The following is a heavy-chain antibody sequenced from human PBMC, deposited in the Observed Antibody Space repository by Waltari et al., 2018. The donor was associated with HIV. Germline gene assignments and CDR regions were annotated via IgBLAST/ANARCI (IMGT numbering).Heavy chain of an antibody. J-gene: IGHJ6*02. Sequence: QVQLVESGGGVVQPGRSLRLSCAVSGFTFRSYGMHWVRQAPGKGLEWVAVIWYDGSKKYYADSVKGRFTISRDNSKNTLYLQMNSLRDEDTAVYYCARGVHDFYYGMDVWGQGTSVTVSS. CDR2: IWYDGSKK. CDR1: GFTFRSYG. V-gene: IGHV3-33*01. CDR3: ARGVHDFYYGMDV.